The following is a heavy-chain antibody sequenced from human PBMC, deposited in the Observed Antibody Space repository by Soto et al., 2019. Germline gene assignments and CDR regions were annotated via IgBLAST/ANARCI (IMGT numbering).Heavy chain of an antibody. J-gene: IGHJ4*02. D-gene: IGHD6-19*01. CDR3: ARVSGWYVIDY. CDR2: INAGNGNT. V-gene: IGHV1-3*01. Sequence: ASVKVSCKASGYTFTSYAMHWVRQAPGQRLEWMGRINAGNGNTKYSQKFQGRVTITRDTSASTAYMELSSLRSEDTAVYYCARVSGWYVIDYSGQATLVTVSS. CDR1: GYTFTSYA.